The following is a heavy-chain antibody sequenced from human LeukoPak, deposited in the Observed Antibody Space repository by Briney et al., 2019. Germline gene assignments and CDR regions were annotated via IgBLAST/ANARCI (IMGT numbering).Heavy chain of an antibody. Sequence: SQTLSLTCTVSGGSISSGSYYWSWIRQPAGKGLEWIGRIYTSGSTNYNPSLKSRVTISVDTSKNQFSLKLSSVTAADTAVYYCARGGVVLRYFDWLPFDYWGQGTLVTVSS. CDR2: IYTSGST. CDR3: ARGGVVLRYFDWLPFDY. D-gene: IGHD3-9*01. V-gene: IGHV4-61*02. J-gene: IGHJ4*02. CDR1: GGSISSGSYY.